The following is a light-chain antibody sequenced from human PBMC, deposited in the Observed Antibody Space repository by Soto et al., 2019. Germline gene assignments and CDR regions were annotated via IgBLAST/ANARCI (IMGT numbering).Light chain of an antibody. CDR2: KAS. CDR1: QSINNW. CDR3: QQYDSDYT. V-gene: IGKV1-5*03. Sequence: DIQMTQSPSTLSASVGDRVTITCRASQSINNWLAWYQQKPGKAPNLLIYKASTLESGVPSRFSGSGSGTKFTLTISSLQPDDFATYYCQQYDSDYTFGQGNKLEIK. J-gene: IGKJ2*01.